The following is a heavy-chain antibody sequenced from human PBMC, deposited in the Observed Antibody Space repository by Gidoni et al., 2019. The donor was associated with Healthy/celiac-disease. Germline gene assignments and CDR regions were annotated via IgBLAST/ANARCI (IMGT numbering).Heavy chain of an antibody. Sequence: QVQLQESGPGLVKPSETLSLTCTVSGGSISSYYWSWIRQPPGKGLEWIGYIYYSGSTNYNPSLKSRVTISVDTSKNQFSLKLSSVTAADTAVYYCARAGLSSSSTDYWGQGTLVTVSS. CDR3: ARAGLSSSSTDY. CDR2: IYYSGST. D-gene: IGHD6-6*01. CDR1: GGSISSYY. V-gene: IGHV4-59*01. J-gene: IGHJ4*02.